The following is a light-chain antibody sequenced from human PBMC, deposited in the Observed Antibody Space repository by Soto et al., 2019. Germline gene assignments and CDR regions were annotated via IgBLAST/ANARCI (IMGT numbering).Light chain of an antibody. CDR3: QQYNSPHLT. Sequence: TTQSPSTVSASVGDRVTIPCRASQSISSWLAWYQQKLGKAPKLLIYDASSLESGVPSRFSGSGSGTEFTLTISSLQPDDFATYYCQQYNSPHLTFGGGSKVDIK. J-gene: IGKJ4*01. V-gene: IGKV1-5*01. CDR1: QSISSW. CDR2: DAS.